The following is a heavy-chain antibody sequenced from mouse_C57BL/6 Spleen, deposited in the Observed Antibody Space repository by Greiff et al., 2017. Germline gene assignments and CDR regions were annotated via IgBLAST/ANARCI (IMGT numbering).Heavy chain of an antibody. V-gene: IGHV1-59*01. CDR3: ARHYYGSSYYD. J-gene: IGHJ2*01. D-gene: IGHD1-1*01. CDR2: IDPSDSYT. Sequence: VQLQQPGAELVRPGTSVKLSCKASGYTFTSYWMHWVKQRPGQGLEWIGVIDPSDSYTNYNQKFKGKATLTVDTSSSTAYMQLSSLTSEDSAVYYCARHYYGSSYYDWGPGTTLTVSS. CDR1: GYTFTSYW.